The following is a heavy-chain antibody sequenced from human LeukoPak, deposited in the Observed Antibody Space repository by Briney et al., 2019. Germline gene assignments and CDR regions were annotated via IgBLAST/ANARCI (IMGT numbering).Heavy chain of an antibody. Sequence: PGRSLRLSCAASGFTFSSYAMHWVRQAPGEGLEWVAAISYDGSNKYYADSVKGRFTISRDNSKNTLYLQMNSLRAEDTAVYYCAREGDYVWGSYRPFDYWGQGTLVTVSS. CDR1: GFTFSSYA. D-gene: IGHD3-16*02. CDR3: AREGDYVWGSYRPFDY. CDR2: ISYDGSNK. J-gene: IGHJ4*02. V-gene: IGHV3-30-3*01.